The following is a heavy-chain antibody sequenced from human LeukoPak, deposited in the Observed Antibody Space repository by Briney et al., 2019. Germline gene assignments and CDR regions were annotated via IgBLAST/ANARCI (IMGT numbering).Heavy chain of an antibody. Sequence: SQTLSLTCTVSGGSISSGFYWSWIRQPPGKGLEWIGYIYYSGSSYYNPSLKGRVTISVDTSKNQFSLKLSSVTAADTAVYYCARLTRSYFDYWGQGTLVTVSS. J-gene: IGHJ4*02. CDR1: GGSISSGFY. D-gene: IGHD4/OR15-4a*01. V-gene: IGHV4-30-4*08. CDR3: ARLTRSYFDY. CDR2: IYYSGSS.